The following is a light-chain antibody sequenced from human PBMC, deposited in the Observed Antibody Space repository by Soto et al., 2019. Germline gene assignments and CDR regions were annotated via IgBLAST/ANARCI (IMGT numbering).Light chain of an antibody. J-gene: IGLJ2*01. Sequence: QSVLTQPPSASGSPGQSVTISCTGTSSDVGGYNYVSWYRHHPGKAPKLMIYEVNKRPSGVPDRFFGSKSDNTASLTVSGLQAEDEAGYYCSSYAGNNTWVVFGGGT. CDR1: SSDVGGYNY. V-gene: IGLV2-8*01. CDR2: EVN. CDR3: SSYAGNNTWVV.